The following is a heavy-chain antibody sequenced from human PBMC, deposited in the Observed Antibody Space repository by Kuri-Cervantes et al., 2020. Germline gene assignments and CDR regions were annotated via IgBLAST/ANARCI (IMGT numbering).Heavy chain of an antibody. CDR1: GGSISSYY. Sequence: GSLRLSCTVSGGSISSYYWSWIRQPPGKGLEWIGYIFYTGSTNYNASLKSRVTISVDTSKNQFSLKLSSVTAADTAVYYCASSLDYYGSGDYWGQGTLVTVSS. CDR3: ASSLDYYGSGDY. CDR2: IFYTGST. D-gene: IGHD3-10*01. V-gene: IGHV4-59*12. J-gene: IGHJ4*02.